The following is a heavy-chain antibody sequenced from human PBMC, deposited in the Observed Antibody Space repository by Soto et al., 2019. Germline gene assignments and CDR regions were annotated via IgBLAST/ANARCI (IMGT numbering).Heavy chain of an antibody. J-gene: IGHJ4*02. D-gene: IGHD2-15*01. CDR2: ISGSGGST. CDR3: AKYAGDIVVVVAAGRFDY. CDR1: GFTSSSYA. V-gene: IGHV3-23*01. Sequence: PGGSLRLSCAASGFTSSSYAMSWVRQAPGKGLEWVSAISGSGGSTYYADSVKGRFTISRDNSKNTLYLQMNSLRAEDTAVYYCAKYAGDIVVVVAAGRFDYWGQGTLVTVS.